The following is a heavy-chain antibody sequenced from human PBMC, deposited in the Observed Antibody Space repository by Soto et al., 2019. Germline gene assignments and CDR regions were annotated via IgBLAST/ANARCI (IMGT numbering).Heavy chain of an antibody. V-gene: IGHV3-64*01. CDR3: ARLYYYGSGYPYYYYMDV. Sequence: GSLRLSCAASGFTFSSYAMHWVRQAPGKGLEYVSAISSNGGSTYYANSVKGRFTISRDNSKNTLYLQMGSLRAEDMAVYYCARLYYYGSGYPYYYYMDVWGKGTTVTVSS. D-gene: IGHD3-10*01. CDR1: GFTFSSYA. CDR2: ISSNGGST. J-gene: IGHJ6*03.